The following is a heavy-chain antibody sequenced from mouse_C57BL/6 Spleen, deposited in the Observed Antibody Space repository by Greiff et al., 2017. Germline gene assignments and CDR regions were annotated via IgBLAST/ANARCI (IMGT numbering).Heavy chain of an antibody. CDR2: NHPNSGST. Sequence: VQLQQPGAELVKPGASVKLSCKASGYTFTSYWMHWVKQRPGQGLEWIGMNHPNSGSTNYNEKFKSKATLTVDKSSSTAYMQLSSLTSEDSAVYYCAREGYDGKYYYAMDYWGQGTSVTVSS. CDR1: GYTFTSYW. V-gene: IGHV1-64*01. D-gene: IGHD2-12*01. J-gene: IGHJ4*01. CDR3: AREGYDGKYYYAMDY.